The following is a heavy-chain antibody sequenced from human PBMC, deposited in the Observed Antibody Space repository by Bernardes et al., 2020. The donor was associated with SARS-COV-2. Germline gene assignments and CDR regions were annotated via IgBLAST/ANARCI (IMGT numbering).Heavy chain of an antibody. CDR3: ARDLDCSGSSCY. CDR1: GFTFTSHW. Sequence: GGSLRLSCAASGFTFTSHWMSWLRQAPGRGPEWVASIKQDGSENYYVDSVKGRFTISRDNAKNSVYLQMNSLRAEDTAVYYCARDLDCSGSSCYWGQGTLVTVSS. D-gene: IGHD2-15*01. V-gene: IGHV3-7*05. CDR2: IKQDGSEN. J-gene: IGHJ4*02.